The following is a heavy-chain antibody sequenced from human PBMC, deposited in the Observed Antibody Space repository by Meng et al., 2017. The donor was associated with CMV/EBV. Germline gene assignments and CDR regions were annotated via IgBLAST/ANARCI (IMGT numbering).Heavy chain of an antibody. CDR2: IYYSRSS. CDR1: GGSISSSSYY. J-gene: IGHJ6*02. D-gene: IGHD2-2*01. Sequence: GSLRLSCTVSGGSISSSSYYWGWIRQPPGKGLEWIGSIYYSRSSYYNPSRKSGVTITVDTSKNQFSLKLSSVTAADTAVYYCARVGGVDCSSTSCSYYYYYGMDVWGQGTTVTVSS. CDR3: ARVGGVDCSSTSCSYYYYYGMDV. V-gene: IGHV4-39*01.